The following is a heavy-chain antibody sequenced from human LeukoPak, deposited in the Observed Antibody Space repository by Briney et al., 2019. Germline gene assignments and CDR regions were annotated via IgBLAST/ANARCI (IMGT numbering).Heavy chain of an antibody. J-gene: IGHJ4*02. CDR1: GFTFSSYA. V-gene: IGHV3-30*04. CDR3: AREGVDTAAIDY. CDR2: ISYDGSNK. D-gene: IGHD5-18*01. Sequence: GRSLRLSCAASGFTFSSYAMHWVRQAPGKGLEWVAVISYDGSNKYYADSVKGRFTISRDNSKNTLYLQMNSLRAEDTAVYYCAREGVDTAAIDYWGQGTLVTVSS.